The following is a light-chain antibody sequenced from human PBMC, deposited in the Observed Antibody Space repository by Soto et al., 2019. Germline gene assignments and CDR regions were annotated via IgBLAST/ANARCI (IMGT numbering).Light chain of an antibody. V-gene: IGKV3-11*01. J-gene: IGKJ1*01. CDR1: QSVSSY. Sequence: EIVLTQSPATLSLSPGERAILSCRASQSVSSYLAWYQQKPGQAPRLLIYDASDRATGIPARFSGSGSGTDFTLTISSLEAEDSAVYYCQQRSNWPPWTFGQGTKVEIK. CDR2: DAS. CDR3: QQRSNWPPWT.